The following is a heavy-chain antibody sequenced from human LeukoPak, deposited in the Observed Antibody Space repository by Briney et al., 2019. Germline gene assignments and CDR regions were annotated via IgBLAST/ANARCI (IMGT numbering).Heavy chain of an antibody. V-gene: IGHV1-8*01. CDR2: MNPNSGNT. CDR3: ARRPLAGTSPLYYYYYMDV. Sequence: ASVKVSCKASGYTFTSYDINWVRQATGQGPEWMGWMNPNSGNTGYAQKFQGRVTMTRNTSISTAYMELSSLRSEDTAVCYCARRPLAGTSPLYYYYYMDVWGKGTTVTVSS. CDR1: GYTFTSYD. J-gene: IGHJ6*03. D-gene: IGHD6-19*01.